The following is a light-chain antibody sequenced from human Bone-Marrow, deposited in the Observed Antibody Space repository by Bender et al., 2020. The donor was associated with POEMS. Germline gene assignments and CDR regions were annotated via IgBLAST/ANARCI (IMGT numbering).Light chain of an antibody. J-gene: IGLJ3*02. V-gene: IGLV1-44*01. Sequence: QSVLTQPPSASGTPGQRVTISCSGGSSNIGAHAVNWYQHLPGTAPKLLIYSSHRRPSEVPDRFSGSRSGTSASLAIRGLQSEDEADYYCAVWDDSRNGWVFGGGTKLTV. CDR3: AVWDDSRNGWV. CDR2: SSH. CDR1: SSNIGAHA.